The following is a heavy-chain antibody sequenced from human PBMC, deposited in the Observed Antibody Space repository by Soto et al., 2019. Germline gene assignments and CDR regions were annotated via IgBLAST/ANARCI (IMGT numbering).Heavy chain of an antibody. CDR1: GYTFTSYG. D-gene: IGHD6-25*01. J-gene: IGHJ6*02. V-gene: IGHV1-18*01. CDR2: ISAYNGNT. CDR3: ARGGGNYYYYYGMDV. Sequence: QVQLVQSGAEVKKPGASVKVSCKASGYTFTSYGISWVRQAPGQGLEWMGWISAYNGNTNYAQKLQGRVTMTTDTATSTAYRELRSLRSDDTAVYYGARGGGNYYYYYGMDVWGQGTTVTVSS.